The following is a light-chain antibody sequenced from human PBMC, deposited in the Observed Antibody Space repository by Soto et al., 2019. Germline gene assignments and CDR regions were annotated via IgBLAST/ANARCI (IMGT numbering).Light chain of an antibody. CDR3: QQRYNWPPIT. CDR1: QSVTNS. J-gene: IGKJ5*01. Sequence: EIVLTQSPATLSLSPGERATLSCRASQSVTNSLAWYQQKPGQAPRLLIYDASNRATGVPARFSGSGSGTDFTLTISSLEPEEFAVYYCQQRYNWPPITFGQGTRLEIK. CDR2: DAS. V-gene: IGKV3-11*01.